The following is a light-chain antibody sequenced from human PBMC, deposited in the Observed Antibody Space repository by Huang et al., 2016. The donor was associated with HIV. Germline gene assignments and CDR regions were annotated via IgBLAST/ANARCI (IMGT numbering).Light chain of an antibody. CDR2: KAT. V-gene: IGKV1-5*03. CDR1: QSISTW. CDR3: QQYKSYSVT. Sequence: DIQMTQFPSTLSASIGDRVTITCRASQSISTWLAWYQQKPGEAPKLLIYKATSLESGVPPRFSGSGSGTEFTLTISNLQPDDFATYYCQQYKSYSVTFGQGTKLQIK. J-gene: IGKJ2*01.